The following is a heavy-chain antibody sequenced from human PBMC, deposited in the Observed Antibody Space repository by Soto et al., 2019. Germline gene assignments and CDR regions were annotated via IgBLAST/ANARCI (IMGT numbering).Heavy chain of an antibody. CDR3: ARHRYSNTWPDWYFDL. D-gene: IGHD6-13*01. V-gene: IGHV4-34*12. Sequence: SGTLSLTCAVYGGSFSGYYWGWIRQPPGKGLQWIASLFYSGATYYYPYLKRGLTISGDTSKNHLSLKLTSLTAADTAVYFCARHRYSNTWPDWYFDLWGRGTLVTVSS. CDR1: GGSFSGYY. CDR2: LFYSGAT. J-gene: IGHJ2*01.